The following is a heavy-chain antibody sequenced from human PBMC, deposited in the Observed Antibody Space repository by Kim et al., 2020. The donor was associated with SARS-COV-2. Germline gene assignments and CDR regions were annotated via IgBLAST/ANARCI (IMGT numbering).Heavy chain of an antibody. CDR2: ISGGGDST. CDR1: GFTFTYA. J-gene: IGHJ4*02. CDR3: AKSKVGATRIFDY. Sequence: GGSLRLSCAASGFTFTYAMAWVRQAPGKGLEWVSSISGGGDSTYYADSVKGRFGISRDNSKNTLFLVMNSLGAEDTAVYYCAKSKVGATRIFDYWGQGTL. D-gene: IGHD1-26*01. V-gene: IGHV3-23*01.